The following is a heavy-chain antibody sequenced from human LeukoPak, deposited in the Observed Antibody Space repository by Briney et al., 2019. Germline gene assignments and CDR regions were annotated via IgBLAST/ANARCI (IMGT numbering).Heavy chain of an antibody. D-gene: IGHD6-19*01. CDR1: GYTFTSYD. Sequence: GASVKVSCKSSGYTFTSYDIHWVRPATGQGLEWMGWMNPNSGNTGYAQKFQGRVTMTRNTSISTAYMELSSLRSEDTAVYYCAMGSGYSSGLHYFDYWGQGTLVTVSS. V-gene: IGHV1-8*01. CDR2: MNPNSGNT. J-gene: IGHJ4*02. CDR3: AMGSGYSSGLHYFDY.